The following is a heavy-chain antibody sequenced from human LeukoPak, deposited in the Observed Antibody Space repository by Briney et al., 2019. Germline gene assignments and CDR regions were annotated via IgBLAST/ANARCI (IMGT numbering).Heavy chain of an antibody. CDR2: ISSSSSYI. CDR3: ARNLRQNDYGTLYGMDV. D-gene: IGHD4-17*01. Sequence: GSLRLSCAASGFTFSSYSMNWVRQAPGKGLEWVSSISSSSSYIYYADSVKGRFTISRDNAKNSLYLQMNSLRAEDTAVYYCARNLRQNDYGTLYGMDVWGQGTTVTVSS. J-gene: IGHJ6*02. CDR1: GFTFSSYS. V-gene: IGHV3-21*01.